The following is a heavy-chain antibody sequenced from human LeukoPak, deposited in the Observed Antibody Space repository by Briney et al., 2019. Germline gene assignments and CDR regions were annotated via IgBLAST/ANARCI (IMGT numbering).Heavy chain of an antibody. V-gene: IGHV3-53*01. CDR2: IYSGGST. J-gene: IGHJ5*02. CDR3: AREMENSNYGWFDP. D-gene: IGHD4-11*01. Sequence: GGSLRLSCAASGFTVSSNYMSWVRQAPGKGLEWVSVIYSGGSTYYADSVKGRFTISRGNSKNTLYLQMNSLRAEDTAVYYCAREMENSNYGWFDPWGQGTLVTVSS. CDR1: GFTVSSNY.